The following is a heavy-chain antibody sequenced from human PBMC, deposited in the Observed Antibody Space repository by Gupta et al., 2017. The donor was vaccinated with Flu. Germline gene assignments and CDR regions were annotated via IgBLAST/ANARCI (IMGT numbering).Heavy chain of an antibody. V-gene: IGHV4-39*01. J-gene: IGHJ4*02. D-gene: IGHD6-13*01. CDR1: GGSISSTNYY. CDR2: IFYSGST. Sequence: QLQLQESGPGLVKASETLSLTCSVSGGSISSTNYYWGWIRQPPGKGLEWIGSIFYSGSTYYNPSLKSRVTISVDTSKNQFSLKLSSVTAADKAVYYCCRYLRLEAAGDMPKEVFDYWGQGTLVTVSS. CDR3: CRYLRLEAAGDMPKEVFDY.